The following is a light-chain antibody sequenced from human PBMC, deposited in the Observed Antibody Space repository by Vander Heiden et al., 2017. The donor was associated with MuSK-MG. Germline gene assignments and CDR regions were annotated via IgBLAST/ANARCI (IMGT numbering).Light chain of an antibody. CDR3: QQFNTYPLT. CDR1: QGISRS. Sequence: DIRLTQSPYFLSASVGDRVTITCRASQGISRSLAWYQQKPGKAPELLIFAASTLQSGVPSRFSGSGSGTEFTLTIISLQPEDFATYYCQQFNTYPLTFGGGTKVEIK. J-gene: IGKJ4*01. V-gene: IGKV1-9*01. CDR2: AAS.